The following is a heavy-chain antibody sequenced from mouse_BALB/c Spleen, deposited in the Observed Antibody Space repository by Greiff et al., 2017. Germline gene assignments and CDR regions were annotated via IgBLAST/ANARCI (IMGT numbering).Heavy chain of an antibody. CDR1: GFTFSSYG. V-gene: IGHV5-6-3*01. J-gene: IGHJ2*01. CDR3: ARDTYYRYDVDYFDY. CDR2: INSNGGST. Sequence: EVKVEESGGGLVQPGGSLKLSCAASGFTFSSYGMSWVRQTPDKRLELVATINSNGGSTYYPDSVKGRFTISRDNAKNTLYLQMSSLKSEDTAMYYCARDTYYRYDVDYFDYWGQGTTLTVSS. D-gene: IGHD2-14*01.